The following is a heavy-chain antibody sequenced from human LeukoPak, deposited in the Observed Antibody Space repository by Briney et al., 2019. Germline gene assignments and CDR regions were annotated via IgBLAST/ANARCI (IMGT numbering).Heavy chain of an antibody. J-gene: IGHJ4*02. D-gene: IGHD2-21*01. V-gene: IGHV3-73*01. CDR2: IRSKANSYAT. Sequence: PGGSLRLFCAASGFTFSDSGMHWVRQASGKGLEWVGRIRSKANSYATAYAASVKGRFTISRDDSKNTAYLQMNSLKAEDTAVYYCTRYGDYLFDYWGQGTLVTVSS. CDR3: TRYGDYLFDY. CDR1: GFTFSDSG.